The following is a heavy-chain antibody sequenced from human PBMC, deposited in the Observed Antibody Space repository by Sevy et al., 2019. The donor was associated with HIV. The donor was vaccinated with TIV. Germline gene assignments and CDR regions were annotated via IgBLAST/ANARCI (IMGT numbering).Heavy chain of an antibody. CDR1: GYTFTSYY. D-gene: IGHD3-10*01. CDR3: ARDSIMVRGRGGMDV. V-gene: IGHV1-46*01. CDR2: INTSGGST. Sequence: ASVKVSCKASGYTFTSYYMHWVRQAPGQGLEWMGIINTSGGSTSYAQKFQGRVTMTRDTSTSTVYMELSSLRSEDTAVYYCARDSIMVRGRGGMDVWGQGTTVTVSS. J-gene: IGHJ6*02.